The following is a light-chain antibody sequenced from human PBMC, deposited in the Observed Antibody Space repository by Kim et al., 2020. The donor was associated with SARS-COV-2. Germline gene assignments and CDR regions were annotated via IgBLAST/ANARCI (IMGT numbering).Light chain of an antibody. CDR1: QSVSNN. V-gene: IGKV3-15*01. Sequence: VSPGESVTLSCRASQSVSNNLAWYQRKPGQSPRLLISAASIRATGIPDRFSGSGSGTEFTLTISSLQSEDFAVFYCQQYNKWPPTFGQGTKVDIK. CDR2: AAS. J-gene: IGKJ1*01. CDR3: QQYNKWPPT.